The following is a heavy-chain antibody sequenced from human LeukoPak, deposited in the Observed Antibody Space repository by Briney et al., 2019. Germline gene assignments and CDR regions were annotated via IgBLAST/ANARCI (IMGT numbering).Heavy chain of an antibody. CDR2: ISSNGGST. D-gene: IGHD6-19*01. V-gene: IGHV3-64D*09. J-gene: IGHJ4*02. Sequence: GGSLRLSCSASGFTFSSYVMDWVRQAPGKGPEFVSAISSNGGSTYYADSVKGRFTISRDNSKNTLYLQMSSLRAEDTAVYYCVKGGWYEYWGQGTLVTVSS. CDR1: GFTFSSYV. CDR3: VKGGWYEY.